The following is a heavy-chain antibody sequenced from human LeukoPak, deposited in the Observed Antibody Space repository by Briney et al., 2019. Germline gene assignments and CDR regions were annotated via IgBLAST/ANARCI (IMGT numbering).Heavy chain of an antibody. CDR3: AREDITGTASYFDY. V-gene: IGHV4-61*08. CDR1: GGSVSSGGFY. J-gene: IGHJ4*02. Sequence: SETLSLTCTVSGGSVSSGGFYWTWIRQPPGKGLEWIGYIYYSGSTNYIPSLRSRLTISVDTSKNQFSLKLSSVTAADTAVYYCAREDITGTASYFDYWGQGTLVTASS. CDR2: IYYSGST. D-gene: IGHD1-7*01.